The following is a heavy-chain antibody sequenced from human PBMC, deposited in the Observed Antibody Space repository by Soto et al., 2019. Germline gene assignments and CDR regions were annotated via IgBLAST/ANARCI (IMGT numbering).Heavy chain of an antibody. D-gene: IGHD2-8*01. V-gene: IGHV3-23*01. CDR1: GFIFSNYV. CDR2: VTSGGST. CDR3: ARGPDGPFDY. Sequence: GGSLRLSCAASGFIFSNYVMTWVRKPPGKGLEWVSTVTSGGSTYHADSVRGRLIISRDNSKNTLYLQMNSLRAEDTAVYYCARGPDGPFDYWGQGTLVTVS. J-gene: IGHJ4*02.